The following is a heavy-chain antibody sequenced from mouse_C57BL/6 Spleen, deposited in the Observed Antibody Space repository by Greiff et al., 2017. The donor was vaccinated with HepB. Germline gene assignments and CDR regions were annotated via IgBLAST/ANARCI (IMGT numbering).Heavy chain of an antibody. D-gene: IGHD2-1*01. Sequence: VKLQESGAELVKPGASVKMSCKASGYTFTSYWITWVKQRPGQGLEWIGDIYPGSGSTNYNEKFKSKATLTVDTSSSTAYMQLSSLTSEDSAVYDCATGGNPFDYWGQGTTLTVSS. V-gene: IGHV1-55*01. CDR3: ATGGNPFDY. J-gene: IGHJ2*01. CDR1: GYTFTSYW. CDR2: IYPGSGST.